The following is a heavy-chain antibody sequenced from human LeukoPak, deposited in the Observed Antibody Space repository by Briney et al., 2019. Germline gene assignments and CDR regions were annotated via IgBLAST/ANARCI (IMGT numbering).Heavy chain of an antibody. Sequence: GGSLRLSCAASGFTFSSYAMHWVRQTPGKGLEWVAVISYDGSNKYYADSVKGRFTISRDNSKNTLYLQMNSLRAEDTAVYYCASMVYYDSSGSAFDIWGQGTMVTVSS. CDR3: ASMVYYDSSGSAFDI. J-gene: IGHJ3*02. CDR1: GFTFSSYA. V-gene: IGHV3-30*04. D-gene: IGHD3-22*01. CDR2: ISYDGSNK.